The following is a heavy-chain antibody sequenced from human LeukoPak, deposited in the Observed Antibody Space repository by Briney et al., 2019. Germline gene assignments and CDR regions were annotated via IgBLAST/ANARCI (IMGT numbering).Heavy chain of an antibody. V-gene: IGHV3-23*01. D-gene: IGHD2-15*01. CDR1: GFAFSSYA. CDR2: ISGSGDST. CDR3: AKAGAVVVVVAKFFDY. Sequence: GGSLRLSCAASGFAFSSYAMSWVRQAPGKGLEWVSAISGSGDSTNYADSVKGRFTISRDNSKDTLYLQMNSLRAEDTAVYYCAKAGAVVVVVAKFFDYWGQGTLVTVSS. J-gene: IGHJ4*02.